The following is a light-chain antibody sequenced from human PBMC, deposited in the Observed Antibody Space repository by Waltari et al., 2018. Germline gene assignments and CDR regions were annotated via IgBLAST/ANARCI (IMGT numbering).Light chain of an antibody. CDR1: QSVSSY. V-gene: IGKV3-11*01. CDR2: DAS. J-gene: IGKJ4*01. CDR3: QQRSNWPT. Sequence: EIVLTQSPATLSLSPGERATLPCRASQSVSSYLAWYQQKPGQAPRLLIYDASNRATGIPARFSGSRSGTDFTLTISSLEPEDFAVYYCQQRSNWPTFGGGTKVEIK.